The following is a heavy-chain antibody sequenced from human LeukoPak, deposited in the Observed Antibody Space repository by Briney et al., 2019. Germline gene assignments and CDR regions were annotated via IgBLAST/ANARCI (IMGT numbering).Heavy chain of an antibody. CDR3: ARDTDYYGSAYMDV. J-gene: IGHJ6*03. CDR1: GGSISSYY. V-gene: IGHV4-59*01. CDR2: IYYSGST. D-gene: IGHD3-10*01. Sequence: PSETLSLTCTVSGGSISSYYWSWIRQPPGKGLEWIGYIYYSGSTNYNPSLKSRVTISVDTSKNQFSLKLSSVTAADTAVYYCARDTDYYGSAYMDVWGKGTTVTVSS.